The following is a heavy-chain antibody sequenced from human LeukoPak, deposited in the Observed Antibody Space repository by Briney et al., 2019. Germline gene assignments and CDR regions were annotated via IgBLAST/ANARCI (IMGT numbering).Heavy chain of an antibody. V-gene: IGHV5-51*01. D-gene: IGHD6-19*01. CDR1: GYSFTSYW. Sequence: PGESLKISCKGSGYSFTSYWIGWVRQMPGKGLEWMGIIYPGDSETRYSPSFQGQVTISADKSISTASLQWSSLKASDTAIYYCARHQRSSGWNFDYWGQGTLVTVSS. CDR2: IYPGDSET. CDR3: ARHQRSSGWNFDY. J-gene: IGHJ4*02.